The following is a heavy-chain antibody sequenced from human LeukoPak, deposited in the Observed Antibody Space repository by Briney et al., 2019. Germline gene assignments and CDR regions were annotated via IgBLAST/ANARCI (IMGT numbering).Heavy chain of an antibody. V-gene: IGHV3-30-3*01. J-gene: IGHJ4*02. CDR1: GFTFSSYA. CDR2: ISYDGSNK. CDR3: ARAPYYYDSSGYWGYFDY. Sequence: PGGSLRLSCAASGFTFSSYAMHWVRQAPGKGLEWVAVISYDGSNKYYADPVRGRFTISRDNSKNTLYLQMNSLRAEDTAVYYCARAPYYYDSSGYWGYFDYWGQGTLVTVSS. D-gene: IGHD3-22*01.